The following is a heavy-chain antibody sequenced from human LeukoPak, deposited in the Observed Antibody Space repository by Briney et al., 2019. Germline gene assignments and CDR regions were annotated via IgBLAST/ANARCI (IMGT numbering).Heavy chain of an antibody. J-gene: IGHJ4*02. CDR2: INHSGST. D-gene: IGHD3-10*01. CDR3: ARAGRGALKLLWFGESPPRGPSFDY. V-gene: IGHV4-34*01. CDR1: GGSFSGYY. Sequence: SETLSLTCAVYGGSFSGYYWSWIRQPPGKGLEWIGEINHSGSTNYNPSLKSRVTISVDTSKNQFSLKLSSVTAADTAVYYCARAGRGALKLLWFGESPPRGPSFDYWGQGTLVTVSS.